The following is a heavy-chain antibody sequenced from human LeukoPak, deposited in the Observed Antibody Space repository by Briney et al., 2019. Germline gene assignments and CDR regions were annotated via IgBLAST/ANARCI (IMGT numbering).Heavy chain of an antibody. V-gene: IGHV3-43*01. CDR1: GFTFDDYT. Sequence: GGSLRLSCAASGFTFDDYTMHWVRQAPGKGLEWVSLNSWDGGSTYYVDSVKGRFTISRDNSKNSLYLQMNSLRTEDTALYYCAKDMAHRSPAWHFGLYHYYDSLPGDYWGQGTLVTVSS. J-gene: IGHJ4*02. CDR3: AKDMAHRSPAWHFGLYHYYDSLPGDY. D-gene: IGHD3-22*01. CDR2: NSWDGGST.